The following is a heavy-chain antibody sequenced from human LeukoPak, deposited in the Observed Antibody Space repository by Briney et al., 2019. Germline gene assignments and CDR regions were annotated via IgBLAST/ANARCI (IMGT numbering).Heavy chain of an antibody. CDR2: IYYSGST. CDR3: ARGPEFCVGDCYFDY. J-gene: IGHJ4*02. Sequence: SETLSLTCTVSGGSISSSSYYWGWIRQPPGKGLEWIGSIYYSGSTYYNPSLKSRVTISVDTSKNQFSLKLSSVTAADTAVYYCARGPEFCVGDCYFDYWGRGTLVTVSS. V-gene: IGHV4-39*07. D-gene: IGHD2-21*01. CDR1: GGSISSSSYY.